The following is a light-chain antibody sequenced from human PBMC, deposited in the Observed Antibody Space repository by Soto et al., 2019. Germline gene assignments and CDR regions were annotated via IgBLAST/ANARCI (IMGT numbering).Light chain of an antibody. CDR1: SSDVGGYNY. CDR2: DVV. CDR3: FSYAGSYTEV. V-gene: IGLV2-11*01. J-gene: IGLJ2*01. Sequence: QSALTQPRSVSGSPGQSVTISCTGTSSDVGGYNYVSWYQQHPGKAPKLMIYDVVKRPSGVPDRFSGSKSGNTASLTISGLQAEDEADYYCFSYAGSYTEVFGGGTKLTVL.